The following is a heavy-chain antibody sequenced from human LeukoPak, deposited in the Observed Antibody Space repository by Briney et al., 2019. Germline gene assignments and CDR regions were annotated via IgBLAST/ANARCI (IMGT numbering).Heavy chain of an antibody. CDR3: AGGQRALTAHYYDYHPIDV. V-gene: IGHV4-34*01. CDR2: INHSGST. CDR1: GGSLTGYY. D-gene: IGHD3-16*01. J-gene: IGHJ6*02. Sequence: SETLSLTCGVQGGSLTGYYWNWIRRSPGRGLEWLGKINHSGSTTYSPSFERRLTISLVTSKNEVSLRLTSVTAADTAIYYCAGGQRALTAHYYDYHPIDVWGQGTTVTVSS.